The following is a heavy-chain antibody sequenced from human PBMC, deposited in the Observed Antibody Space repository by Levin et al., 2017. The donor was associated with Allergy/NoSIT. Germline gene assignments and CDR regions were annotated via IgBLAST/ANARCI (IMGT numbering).Heavy chain of an antibody. CDR1: GFTVGNHY. J-gene: IGHJ4*02. CDR3: SSAPGFSDY. CDR2: IYSGGGT. V-gene: IGHV3-66*01. Sequence: GESLKISCAASGFTVGNHYVAWVRQAPGKGLDWISVIYSGGGTHYPDSVKGRFTISRDNSKNTVYLQMNSLRVEDTAVYYCSSAPGFSDYWGQGTLVTVSS.